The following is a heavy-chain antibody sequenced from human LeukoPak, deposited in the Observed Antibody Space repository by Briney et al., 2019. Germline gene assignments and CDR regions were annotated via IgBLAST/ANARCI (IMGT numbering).Heavy chain of an antibody. J-gene: IGHJ4*02. CDR1: GGSFSGYY. D-gene: IGHD2-2*01. Sequence: SETLSLTCAVYGGSFSGYYWSWIRQPPGKGLEWIGEINHSGSTNYNPSLKSRVTISVDTSKNQFSLKLSSVTAADTAVYYCAHIVVVPGKPGHYFDYWGQGTLVTVSS. V-gene: IGHV4-34*01. CDR3: AHIVVVPGKPGHYFDY. CDR2: INHSGST.